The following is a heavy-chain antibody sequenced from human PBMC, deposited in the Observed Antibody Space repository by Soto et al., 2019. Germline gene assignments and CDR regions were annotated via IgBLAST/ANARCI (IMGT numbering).Heavy chain of an antibody. D-gene: IGHD3-10*01. CDR2: IKSKTDGGTT. CDR3: TTDEKIINMVRGVTYDAFDI. V-gene: IGHV3-15*01. Sequence: TWVRQAPGKGLEWVGRIKSKTDGGTTDYAAPVKGRFTISRDDSKNTLYLQMNSLKTEDTAVYYCTTDEKIINMVRGVTYDAFDIWGQGTMVT. J-gene: IGHJ3*02.